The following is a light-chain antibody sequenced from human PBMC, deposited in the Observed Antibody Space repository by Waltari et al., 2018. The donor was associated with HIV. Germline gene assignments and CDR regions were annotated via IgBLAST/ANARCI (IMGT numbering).Light chain of an antibody. J-gene: IGKJ4*01. Sequence: VLTQSPRSLTASLGERVPITCKCSLSLLSISTDRNNLAWFLHKSGRPAQLLIYAATIRESGVPARFIGGGSETHFTLTIASLQAEDVGVYFCQQYYGAPVTFGGGTKVELK. CDR1: LSLLSISTDRNN. V-gene: IGKV4-1*01. CDR3: QQYYGAPVT. CDR2: AAT.